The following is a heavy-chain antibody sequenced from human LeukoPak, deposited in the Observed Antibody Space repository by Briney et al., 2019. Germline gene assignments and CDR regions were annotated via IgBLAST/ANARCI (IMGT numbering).Heavy chain of an antibody. CDR3: AKAADGVPPGKPLNWFDP. Sequence: GGSLRLSCAASGFNLIGYWMSWVRQAPGKGLEWVANIKHDGSEKLYVDSVKGRFTISKDKSKNTLYLQMSGLRAEDTAVYYCAKAADGVPPGKPLNWFDPRGQGTLVTVSS. V-gene: IGHV3-7*03. D-gene: IGHD4-23*01. CDR1: GFNLIGYW. CDR2: IKHDGSEK. J-gene: IGHJ5*02.